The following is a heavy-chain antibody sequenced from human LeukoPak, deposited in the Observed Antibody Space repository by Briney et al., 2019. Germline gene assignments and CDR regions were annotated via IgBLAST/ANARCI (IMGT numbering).Heavy chain of an antibody. CDR1: GFTISCYA. CDR3: AKDRRPNSYSSRLLYR. D-gene: IGHD2-2*01. Sequence: GGPLSLSCASSGFTISCYAMSVVRMPRGKGVGWVAFFPYDCSNKYYAASVKRRSTSSDNTSNTTLYLQMNSKSADATTVYYCAKDRRPNSYSSRLLYRCGQGSLVTVSS. V-gene: IGHV3-30*02. J-gene: IGHJ5*02. CDR2: FPYDCSNK.